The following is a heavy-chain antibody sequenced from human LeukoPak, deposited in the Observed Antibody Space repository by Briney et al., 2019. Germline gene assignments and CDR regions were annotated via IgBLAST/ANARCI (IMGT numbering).Heavy chain of an antibody. Sequence: ASVKVSCKASGYTFTSYDINWVRQATGQGLEWMGWMNPNSGNTGYAQKFQGRVTITRNTSISTAYMELSSLRSEDTAVYYCARLSYDFWSGYRIFDYWGQGTLVTVSS. CDR3: ARLSYDFWSGYRIFDY. CDR2: MNPNSGNT. V-gene: IGHV1-8*03. J-gene: IGHJ4*02. CDR1: GYTFTSYD. D-gene: IGHD3-3*01.